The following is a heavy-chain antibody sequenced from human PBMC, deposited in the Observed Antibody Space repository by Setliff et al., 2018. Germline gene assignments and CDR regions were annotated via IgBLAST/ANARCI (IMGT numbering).Heavy chain of an antibody. D-gene: IGHD3-3*01. V-gene: IGHV4-59*04. Sequence: PSETLSLTCTVSGASINNHFWSWIRQPPGKGLEWIGTISHSGSTSYNSSLKSRVTMSVDTSKNQFFLKLSSVTAADTAVYYCVRGFTIFGVVKLERWFDPWGQGTLVTVSS. J-gene: IGHJ5*02. CDR2: ISHSGST. CDR1: GASINNHF. CDR3: VRGFTIFGVVKLERWFDP.